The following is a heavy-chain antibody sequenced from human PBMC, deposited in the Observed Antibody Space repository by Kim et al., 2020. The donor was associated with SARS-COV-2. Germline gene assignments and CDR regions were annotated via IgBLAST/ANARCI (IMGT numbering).Heavy chain of an antibody. CDR3: AIFTDSGSYPY. V-gene: IGHV3-30*04. D-gene: IGHD1-26*01. CDR1: GFTFSSYA. J-gene: IGHJ4*02. Sequence: GGSLRLSCAASGFTFSSYAMHWVRQAPGKGLEWVAVISYDGSNKYYADSVKGRFTISRDNSKNTLYLQMNSLRAEDTAVYYCAIFTDSGSYPYWGQGTLVTVSS. CDR2: ISYDGSNK.